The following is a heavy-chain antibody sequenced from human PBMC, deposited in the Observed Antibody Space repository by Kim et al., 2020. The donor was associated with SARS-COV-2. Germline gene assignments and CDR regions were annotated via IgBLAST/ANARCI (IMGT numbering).Heavy chain of an antibody. CDR2: IYYSGIT. Sequence: SETLSLTCTVSGGSIRSSSYYWGWIRQSPGKGLEWIGSIYYSGITYYSPSLKSRVTISVDTSKNQFSLKLSSVTAAETAVYYCARIPPGMAGRGAIWGQG. D-gene: IGHD3-10*01. CDR3: ARIPPGMAGRGAI. V-gene: IGHV4-39*07. J-gene: IGHJ3*02. CDR1: GGSIRSSSYY.